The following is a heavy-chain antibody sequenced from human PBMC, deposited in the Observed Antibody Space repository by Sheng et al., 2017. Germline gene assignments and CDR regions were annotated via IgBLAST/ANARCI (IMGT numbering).Heavy chain of an antibody. Sequence: QVQLVESGGGLVKPGGSLRLSCAASGFTFGDYFMTWIRQAPGKGPEWVSYISSSGTTKYYADSVEGRFTVSRDNAKNSLTLQMTSLRVEDTAVYFCAKDAEYDYNRGRYRDRPVWGQGSPVTVSS. CDR3: AKDAEYDYNRGRYRDRPV. V-gene: IGHV3-11*04. D-gene: IGHD3-16*02. CDR1: GFTFGDYF. CDR2: ISSSGTTK. J-gene: IGHJ4*02.